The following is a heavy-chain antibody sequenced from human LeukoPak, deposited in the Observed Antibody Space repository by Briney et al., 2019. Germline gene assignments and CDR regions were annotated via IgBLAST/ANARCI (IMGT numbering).Heavy chain of an antibody. CDR3: AGESLATNSGSYSKSLDY. D-gene: IGHD1-26*01. CDR2: INHSGST. CDR1: GGSFSGYY. J-gene: IGHJ4*02. Sequence: SETLSLTCAVYGGSFSGYYWSWIRQPPGKGLEWIGEINHSGSTNYNPSLKSRVTISVDTSKNQFSLKLSSVTAADTAVYYCAGESLATNSGSYSKSLDYWGQGTLVTVSS. V-gene: IGHV4-34*01.